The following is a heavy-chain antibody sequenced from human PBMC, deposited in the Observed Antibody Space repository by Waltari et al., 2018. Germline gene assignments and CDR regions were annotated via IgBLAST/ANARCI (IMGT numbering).Heavy chain of an antibody. CDR1: EFTFRSYA. V-gene: IGHV3-30*04. CDR3: ARDYCDRTNCHGMDV. Sequence: QVQLVESGGGVVQPGRSLRLSCAASEFTFRSYAMHWVRQAPGQGLEWVAVISYNERNIYYVDSVKGRFIISRDNSRKMLYLQMNSLRTEDTAVYYCARDYCDRTNCHGMDVWGQGTTVTVSS. CDR2: ISYNERNI. D-gene: IGHD3-22*01. J-gene: IGHJ6*02.